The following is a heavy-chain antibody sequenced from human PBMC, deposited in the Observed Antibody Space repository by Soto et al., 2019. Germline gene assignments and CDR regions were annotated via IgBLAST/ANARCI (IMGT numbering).Heavy chain of an antibody. V-gene: IGHV3-21*01. CDR1: GFTFSSYS. CDR2: ISSSSSYI. J-gene: IGHJ4*02. CDR3: ARVPVTDYDFWSGYYTTWIYDY. Sequence: GSLRLSCAASGFTFSSYSMNWVRQAPGKGLEWVSSISSSSSYIYYADSVKGRFTISRDNAKNSLYLQMNSLRAEDTAVYYCARVPVTDYDFWSGYYTTWIYDYWGRGTLVTVSS. D-gene: IGHD3-3*01.